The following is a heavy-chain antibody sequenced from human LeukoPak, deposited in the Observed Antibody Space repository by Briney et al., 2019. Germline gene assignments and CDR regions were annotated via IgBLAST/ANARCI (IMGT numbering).Heavy chain of an antibody. Sequence: GESLKISCKDVGNSFGTYWVGWVRQMPGKGLEYMGIIFPRTSEVRYGPAFQGQVTISAGKSLSTAYLQWTGLKASDTAMYYCARHTGRPQAGWFDPWGQGTLVTVSA. CDR1: GNSFGTYW. J-gene: IGHJ5*02. V-gene: IGHV5-51*01. CDR2: IFPRTSEV. CDR3: ARHTGRPQAGWFDP. D-gene: IGHD3-10*01.